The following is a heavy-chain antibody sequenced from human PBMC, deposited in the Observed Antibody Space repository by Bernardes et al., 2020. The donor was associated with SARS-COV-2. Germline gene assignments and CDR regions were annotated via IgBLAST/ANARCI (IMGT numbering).Heavy chain of an antibody. D-gene: IGHD2-8*01. CDR3: ASFNGDCGMDV. Sequence: VGCKASGSTFCNYAISWVRQDPGQGLEWMGGIIPIFGTANYAQKFQGRVTITADESTSTAYMEMSSLRSEDTAVYYCASFNGDCGMDVWGQGTTVTVSS. CDR2: IIPIFGTA. J-gene: IGHJ6*02. CDR1: GSTFCNYA. V-gene: IGHV1-69*01.